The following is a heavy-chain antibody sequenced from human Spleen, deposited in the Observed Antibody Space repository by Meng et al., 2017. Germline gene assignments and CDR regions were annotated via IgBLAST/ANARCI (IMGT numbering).Heavy chain of an antibody. CDR3: ARDWPSLRFLDGPYRLDP. Sequence: QVQIVKFGAEVNSPGASMKVSCSDSGYTFTDYAMNWVRQAPGQRLEWMGWINTDSGNTNCAQKFQDRVSITRDTSASTVYMELRSLRSEDTALYFCARDWPSLRFLDGPYRLDPWGQGSLVTVSS. D-gene: IGHD3-3*01. CDR2: INTDSGNT. CDR1: GYTFTDYA. V-gene: IGHV1-3*04. J-gene: IGHJ5*02.